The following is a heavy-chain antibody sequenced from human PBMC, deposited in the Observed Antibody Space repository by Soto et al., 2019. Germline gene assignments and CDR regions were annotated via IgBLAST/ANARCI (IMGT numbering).Heavy chain of an antibody. J-gene: IGHJ6*02. D-gene: IGHD4-17*01. CDR3: ARAHYGDYGYGMDG. CDR1: GGSISSGGYS. V-gene: IGHV4-30-2*01. CDR2: IYHSGST. Sequence: SETLSLTCAVSGGSISSGGYSWSWIRQPPGKGLEWIGYIYHSGSTYYNPSLKSRVTISVDRSKNQFSLRLSSVTAADTAVYYCARAHYGDYGYGMDGWGQGTKVTVSS.